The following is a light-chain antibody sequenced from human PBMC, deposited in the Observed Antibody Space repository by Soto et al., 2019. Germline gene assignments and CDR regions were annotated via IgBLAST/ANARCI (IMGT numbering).Light chain of an antibody. V-gene: IGKV1-39*01. J-gene: IGKJ1*01. CDR3: QQSYSTPPWT. CDR2: AAS. CDR1: QSINSY. Sequence: DIQMTQSPSSLSASVGDRVTITCRASQSINSYLNWYQQKPGKAPKLLIYAASSSQSGVPSRFSGSGSGTDFTLTISSLQPEDFATYYCQQSYSTPPWTFGQGTKVEIK.